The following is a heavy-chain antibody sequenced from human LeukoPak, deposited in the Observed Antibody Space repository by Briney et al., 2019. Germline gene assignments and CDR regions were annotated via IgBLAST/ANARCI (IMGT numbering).Heavy chain of an antibody. Sequence: PSETLSLTCTVSGGSISSSSYYWGWIRQPPGKGLEWIGSIYYSGSTYYNPSLKSRVTISVDTSKNQFSLKLSSVTAADTAVYYCARDSGDETWIQLWSDDPNWFDPWGQGTLVTVSS. J-gene: IGHJ5*02. CDR2: IYYSGST. CDR1: GGSISSSSYY. D-gene: IGHD5-18*01. CDR3: ARDSGDETWIQLWSDDPNWFDP. V-gene: IGHV4-39*07.